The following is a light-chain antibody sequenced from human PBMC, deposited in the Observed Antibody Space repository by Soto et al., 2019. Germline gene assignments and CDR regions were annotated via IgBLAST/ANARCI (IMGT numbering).Light chain of an antibody. CDR3: QQYDNRPPYT. CDR1: QDISNY. V-gene: IGKV1-33*01. Sequence: DIQMTQSPSSLSASVGDRVTITCQASQDISNYLNWYQQKPGKAPKLLIYDASNLETGVPSRFSGSGSGTDFTFTISSLQPEGIATYYCQQYDNRPPYTFGQGTKLEIK. CDR2: DAS. J-gene: IGKJ2*01.